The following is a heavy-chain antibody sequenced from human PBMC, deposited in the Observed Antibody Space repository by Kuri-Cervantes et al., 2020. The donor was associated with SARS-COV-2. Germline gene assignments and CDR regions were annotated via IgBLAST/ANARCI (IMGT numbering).Heavy chain of an antibody. V-gene: IGHV3-48*01. CDR1: GFTFSSYG. D-gene: IGHD3-22*01. Sequence: GGSLRLSCAASGFTFSSYGMNWVRQAPGKGLEWVSYISSSSSTIYYADSVKGRFTISRDNAKNSLYLQMNSLRAEDTAVYYCARDDPWESVNMIVIDRGRPGAFDIWGQGTMVTVSS. CDR2: ISSSSSTI. J-gene: IGHJ3*02. CDR3: ARDDPWESVNMIVIDRGRPGAFDI.